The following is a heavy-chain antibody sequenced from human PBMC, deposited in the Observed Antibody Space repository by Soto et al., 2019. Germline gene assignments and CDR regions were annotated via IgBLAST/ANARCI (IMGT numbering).Heavy chain of an antibody. D-gene: IGHD3-16*01. CDR3: AKVGGANY. CDR2: ISYDGSNK. CDR1: GFTFSSYG. J-gene: IGHJ4*01. V-gene: IGHV3-30*18. Sequence: QVQLVESGGGVVQPGRSLRLSCAASGFTFSSYGMHWVRQAPGKGLEWVAVISYDGSNKYYADSVKGRFTISRDNSKNPLYLQMNSLRAEDTAVYYCAKVGGANYWGHGALVTVSS.